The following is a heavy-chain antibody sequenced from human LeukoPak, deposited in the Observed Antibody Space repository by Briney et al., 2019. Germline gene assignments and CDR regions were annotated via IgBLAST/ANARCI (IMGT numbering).Heavy chain of an antibody. CDR1: GFTFSDYY. CDR2: ISSSGSTI. J-gene: IGHJ3*02. V-gene: IGHV3-11*01. CDR3: ARAFEPYSHYDFWSGYQTSRDAFDI. Sequence: PGGSLRLSCAASGFTFSDYYMSWIRQAPGKGLEWVSYISSSGSTIYYADSVKGRFTISRDNAKNSLYLQMNSLRAEDTAVYYCARAFEPYSHYDFWSGYQTSRDAFDIWGQGTMVTVSS. D-gene: IGHD3-3*01.